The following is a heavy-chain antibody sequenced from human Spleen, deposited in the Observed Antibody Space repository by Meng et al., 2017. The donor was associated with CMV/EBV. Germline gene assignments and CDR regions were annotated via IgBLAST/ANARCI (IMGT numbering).Heavy chain of an antibody. D-gene: IGHD6-6*01. CDR2: ISGSGGKI. CDR1: FTFNIYG. CDR3: AKDPRRSSSSRPDWFDP. J-gene: IGHJ5*02. V-gene: IGHV3-23*01. Sequence: FTFNIYGMSWVRQAPGKGLEWVSTISGSGGKIYYADSAKGRFTISRDNSKNTLHLQLNTLRVEDSAVYFCAKDPRRSSSSRPDWFDPWGQRTLVTVSS.